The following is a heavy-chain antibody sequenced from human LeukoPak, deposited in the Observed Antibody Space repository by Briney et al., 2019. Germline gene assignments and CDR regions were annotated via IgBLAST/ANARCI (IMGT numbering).Heavy chain of an antibody. V-gene: IGHV5-51*01. CDR1: GYSFSSYW. CDR3: ARHRGPKGPVTTRYNYYYYYMDV. CDR2: IYPGDSDT. Sequence: GESLKISCKGSGYSFSSYWIGWVRQMPGKGLEWMGIIYPGDSDTRYSPSFQGQVTISADKSISTAYLQWSSLKASDTAMYYCARHRGPKGPVTTRYNYYYYYMDVWGKGTTVTVSS. J-gene: IGHJ6*03. D-gene: IGHD4-17*01.